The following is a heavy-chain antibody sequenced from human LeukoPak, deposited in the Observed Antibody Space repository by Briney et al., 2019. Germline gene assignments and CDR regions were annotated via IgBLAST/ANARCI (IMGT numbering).Heavy chain of an antibody. V-gene: IGHV3-74*01. J-gene: IGHJ4*02. Sequence: GGSLRLSCAASGFTFSSYWMHWVRQAPGKGLVWVSRINSDGSSTSYADSVKGRFTISRDNAKNTLYLQMNSLRAEDSAVYYCVTSYCSGGSCCSASGYWGQGTLVTVSS. CDR3: VTSYCSGGSCCSASGY. D-gene: IGHD2-15*01. CDR1: GFTFSSYW. CDR2: INSDGSST.